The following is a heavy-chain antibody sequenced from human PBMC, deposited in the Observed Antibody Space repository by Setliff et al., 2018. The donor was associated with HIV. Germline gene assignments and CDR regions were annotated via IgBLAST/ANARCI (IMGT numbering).Heavy chain of an antibody. CDR1: GYAFSDYS. CDR2: INPDSRGT. D-gene: IGHD6-13*01. J-gene: IGHJ4*02. V-gene: IGHV1-2*06. Sequence: ASVKVSCKTSGYAFSDYSIHWVRQAPGQGLEWVGRINPDSRGTNYAQTFQGRVTMTRDTSANTAYMELSRLRSDDTAVFYCARGVKGIATTGKYYFDYWGQGTLVTFSS. CDR3: ARGVKGIATTGKYYFDY.